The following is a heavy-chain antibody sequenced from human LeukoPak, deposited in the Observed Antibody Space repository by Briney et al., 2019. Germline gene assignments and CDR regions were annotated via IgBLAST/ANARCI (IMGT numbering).Heavy chain of an antibody. CDR3: ARDKLETFDF. V-gene: IGHV3-48*04. CDR1: GFTFSRYG. D-gene: IGHD6-13*01. Sequence: GGSLRLSCAASGFTFSRYGMNWVRQAPGKGLEWVSCICSGGTNIYYADSVKGRFTISRDNAKNSLYLQMNSLRAEDTAVYYCARDKLETFDFWGQGTMVTVSS. CDR2: ICSGGTNI. J-gene: IGHJ4*02.